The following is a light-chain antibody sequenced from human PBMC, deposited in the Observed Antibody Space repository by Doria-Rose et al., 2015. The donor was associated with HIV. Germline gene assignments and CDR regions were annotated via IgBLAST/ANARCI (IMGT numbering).Light chain of an antibody. CDR1: QSFSSTY. CDR3: HQYGTSWT. Sequence: TQSPGTLSLSPGERATLSCRASQSFSSTYLAWYQQKPGQAPSLIIYDRSTRATGIPDRFSASVSGTDFTLTINRLEPEDFALYYCHQYGTSWTFGQGTKVEI. CDR2: DRS. J-gene: IGKJ1*01. V-gene: IGKV3-20*01.